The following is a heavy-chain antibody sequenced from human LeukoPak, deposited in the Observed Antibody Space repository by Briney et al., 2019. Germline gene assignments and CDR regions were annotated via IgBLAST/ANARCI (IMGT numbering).Heavy chain of an antibody. CDR1: GGTFSSYA. CDR2: IIPIFGTA. D-gene: IGHD2-2*01. J-gene: IGHJ6*03. CDR3: ARIRRVPAAMVYYYYYYMDV. V-gene: IGHV1-69*05. Sequence: GSSVKVSCKPCGGTFSSYAISWVRQAPGQGLEWMGGIIPIFGTANYAQKFQGRVTITTDESTSTAYMELSSLRSEDTAVYYCARIRRVPAAMVYYYYYYMDVWGKGTTVTVSS.